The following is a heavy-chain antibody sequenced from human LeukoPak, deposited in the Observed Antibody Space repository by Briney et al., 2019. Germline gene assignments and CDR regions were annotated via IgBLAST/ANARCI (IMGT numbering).Heavy chain of an antibody. D-gene: IGHD5-24*01. V-gene: IGHV1-2*02. CDR2: INPNSGGT. Sequence: GASVKVSCKPSGYTFTDYSMHWVRQAPGQGLEWMGWINPNSGGTNYAQKFQGRVTVTRDTSISTAYMELSRLRSDDTAVYYCAGEDGYNYAYWGQGTLVTVSS. CDR1: GYTFTDYS. J-gene: IGHJ4*02. CDR3: AGEDGYNYAY.